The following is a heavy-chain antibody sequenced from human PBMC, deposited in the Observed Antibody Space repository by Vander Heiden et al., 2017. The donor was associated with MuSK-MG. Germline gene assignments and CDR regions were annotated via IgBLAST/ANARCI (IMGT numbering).Heavy chain of an antibody. CDR1: GFPFCRSA. CDR2: IRVDGSNI. V-gene: IGHV3-30*02. Sequence: QLVESGGGVVRPGGSLRLSCTASGFPFCRSAMNWVRQAPGKGLEGGACIRVDGSNIYYGDSVRGRFTISRDNPRNTRYLQLNNLRPDDTAVYYCARYGSGRDYKDPFDYWGQGTLGTVSS. J-gene: IGHJ4*02. D-gene: IGHD3-10*01. CDR3: ARYGSGRDYKDPFDY.